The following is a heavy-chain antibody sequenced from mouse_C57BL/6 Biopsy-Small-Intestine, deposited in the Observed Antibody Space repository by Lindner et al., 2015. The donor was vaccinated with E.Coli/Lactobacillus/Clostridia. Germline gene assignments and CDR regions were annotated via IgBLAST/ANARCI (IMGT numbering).Heavy chain of an antibody. J-gene: IGHJ3*01. Sequence: VQLQESGGGLVQPKGSLKLSCAASGFTFNTYAMHWVRQAPGKGLEWVDRIRNKSSNYATYYADSVKDRIIISRDDSQSMVYLQMNNLKTEDTAMYYCVRNWDGFAYWGQGTLVTVSA. CDR3: VRNWDGFAY. D-gene: IGHD4-1*01. V-gene: IGHV10-3*01. CDR2: IRNKSSNYAT. CDR1: GFTFNTYA.